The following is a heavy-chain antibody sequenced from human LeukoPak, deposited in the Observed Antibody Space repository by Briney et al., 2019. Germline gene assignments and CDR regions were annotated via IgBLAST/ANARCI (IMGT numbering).Heavy chain of an antibody. J-gene: IGHJ4*02. CDR2: ISSSGSTI. CDR3: ARVLGSYGDYDYFDY. V-gene: IGHV3-48*03. D-gene: IGHD4-17*01. CDR1: GFTFSSYE. Sequence: GGSLRLSCAASGFTFSSYEMNWVRQAPGKGLDWVSYISSSGSTIYYADSVKGRFTISRDNAKNSLYLQMNSLRAEDTAVYYCARVLGSYGDYDYFDYWGQGTPVTVSS.